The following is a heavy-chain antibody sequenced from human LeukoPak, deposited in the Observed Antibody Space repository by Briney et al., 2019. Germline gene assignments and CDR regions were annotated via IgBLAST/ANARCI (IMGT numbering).Heavy chain of an antibody. V-gene: IGHV3-30*02. Sequence: PGGSLRLSCAASGFTFSSYGMHWVRQAPGKGLEWVAFIRYDESHKYYADYVKRRLTISRGNARNSLYLQMNSLRAEDTAVYYCERDGLAAAPLHWCFDLWGRGILVTVSS. J-gene: IGHJ2*01. CDR3: ERDGLAAAPLHWCFDL. D-gene: IGHD6-13*01. CDR1: GFTFSSYG. CDR2: IRYDESHK.